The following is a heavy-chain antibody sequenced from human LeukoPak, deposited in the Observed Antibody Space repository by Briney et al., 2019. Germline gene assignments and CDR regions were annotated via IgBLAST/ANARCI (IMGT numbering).Heavy chain of an antibody. Sequence: ASVKVSRKASGYTFTSYDINWVRQATGQGLEWMGWMNPNSGNTGYAQKFQGRVTMTRNTSISTAYMELSSLRSEDTAVYYCARGDCSSTSCPVYYYYGMDVWGQGTTVTVSS. CDR3: ARGDCSSTSCPVYYYYGMDV. V-gene: IGHV1-8*01. D-gene: IGHD2-2*01. CDR1: GYTFTSYD. J-gene: IGHJ6*02. CDR2: MNPNSGNT.